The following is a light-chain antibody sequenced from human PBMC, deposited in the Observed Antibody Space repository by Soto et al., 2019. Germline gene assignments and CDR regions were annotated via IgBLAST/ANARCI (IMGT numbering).Light chain of an antibody. V-gene: IGKV1-39*01. Sequence: DIQMTQSPTSLSASVGDSVTISRRASQTISSYLNWYQQQPGKAPKLLIYSASTLQTGVPSRFSGSGFGTDYTLTISSLQPADFATYYCQQTFKTPHTFGQGTKV. CDR1: QTISSY. CDR3: QQTFKTPHT. CDR2: SAS. J-gene: IGKJ2*01.